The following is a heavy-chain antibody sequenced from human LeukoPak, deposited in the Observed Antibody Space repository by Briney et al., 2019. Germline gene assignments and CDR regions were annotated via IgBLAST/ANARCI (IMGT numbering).Heavy chain of an antibody. CDR2: ISSNGGST. CDR3: ARGYARGFDY. CDR1: GFTFSSYA. Sequence: GGSLRLSCSASGFTFSSYAMHWVRQAPGKGLEYVSAISSNGGSTYYADSVKGRFTISRDNSKNTLYLQMSSLRAEDTAVYYCARGYARGFDYWGQGTLVTVSS. D-gene: IGHD1-1*01. J-gene: IGHJ4*02. V-gene: IGHV3-64D*06.